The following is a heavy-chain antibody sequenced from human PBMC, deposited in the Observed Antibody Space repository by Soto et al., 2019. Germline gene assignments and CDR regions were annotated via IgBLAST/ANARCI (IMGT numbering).Heavy chain of an antibody. J-gene: IGHJ4*02. Sequence: EVQLVESGGGLVQPGGSLRLSCAASGFTFSRHWMHWVRQAPGKGLVRVSRINSDGTSTNYADSVKCRFTISRDNAKNTLYLQINSLQGEDTAVYHCASTSTDTSHNGLNSWGQGTLVTVSS. D-gene: IGHD4-4*01. V-gene: IGHV3-74*01. CDR1: GFTFSRHW. CDR3: ASTSTDTSHNGLNS. CDR2: INSDGTST.